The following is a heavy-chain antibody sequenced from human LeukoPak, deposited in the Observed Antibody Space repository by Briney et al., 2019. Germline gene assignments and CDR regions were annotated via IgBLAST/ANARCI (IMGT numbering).Heavy chain of an antibody. CDR3: ARAYSSGLIDY. J-gene: IGHJ4*02. D-gene: IGHD6-19*01. CDR1: GYTFTSYD. V-gene: IGHV1-8*01. CDR2: MNPNSGNT. Sequence: VKVSCKASGYTFTSYDINWVRPATGQGLAWMGWMNPNSGNTGYAQRFQGRVTMTRNTSISTAYMELSSLRSEDTAVYYCARAYSSGLIDYWGQGTLVTVSS.